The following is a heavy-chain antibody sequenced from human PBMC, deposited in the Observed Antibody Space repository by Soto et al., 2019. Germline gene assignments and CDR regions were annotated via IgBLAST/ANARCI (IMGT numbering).Heavy chain of an antibody. CDR1: GYTFTSYG. Sequence: ASVKVSCKASGYTFTSYGISWVRQAPGQGLECMGWISAYNGNTNYAQKLQGRVTMTTDTSASTAYMELRSLRSDDTAVYYCARDCIAVPLYYYYYGMDVWGQGTTVTVSS. D-gene: IGHD2-15*01. J-gene: IGHJ6*02. CDR2: ISAYNGNT. CDR3: ARDCIAVPLYYYYYGMDV. V-gene: IGHV1-18*04.